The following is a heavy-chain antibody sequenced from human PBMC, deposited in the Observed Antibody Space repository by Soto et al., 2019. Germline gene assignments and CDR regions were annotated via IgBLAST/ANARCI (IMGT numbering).Heavy chain of an antibody. V-gene: IGHV1-46*01. Sequence: QVQLVESGAEVKKPGASVTVSCKASGYTFTSYYLHWVRQAPGQGLEWMGKINPSGGTTSYAQKFQGRVTMTRDTSTSTVYMELSSVRSEDTAVYYCVRGDYYDSSGYYGDPPYFDYWGQGTLVTVSS. CDR2: INPSGGTT. CDR3: VRGDYYDSSGYYGDPPYFDY. J-gene: IGHJ4*02. D-gene: IGHD3-22*01. CDR1: GYTFTSYY.